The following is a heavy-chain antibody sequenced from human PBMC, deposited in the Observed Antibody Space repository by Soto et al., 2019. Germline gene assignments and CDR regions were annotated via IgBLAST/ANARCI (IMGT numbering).Heavy chain of an antibody. Sequence: SETLSLTCTVSGGSISSGGYYWSWIRQHPGKGLEWIGYIYYSGSTYYNPSLKSRVTISVDTSKNQFSLKLSSVTAADTAVYYCARASRDGFNAFEIWGQGTMVSVSS. V-gene: IGHV4-31*03. D-gene: IGHD2-2*01. CDR3: ARASRDGFNAFEI. J-gene: IGHJ3*02. CDR2: IYYSGST. CDR1: GGSISSGGYY.